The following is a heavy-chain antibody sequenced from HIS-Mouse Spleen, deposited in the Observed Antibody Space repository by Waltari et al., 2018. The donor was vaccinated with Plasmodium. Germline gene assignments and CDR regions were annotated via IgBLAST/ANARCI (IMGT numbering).Heavy chain of an antibody. J-gene: IGHJ4*02. D-gene: IGHD3-9*01. V-gene: IGHV3-30*18. CDR2: ISYDGSNK. CDR1: GFTFSSPG. Sequence: QVQLVESGGGVVRPGSSLSLSCAALGFTFSSPGMYWVRQDPGKGLEWVAVISYDGSNKYYADSVKGRFTISRDNSKNTLYLQMNSLRAEDTAVYYCAKGILTGAYYFDYWGQGTLVTVSS. CDR3: AKGILTGAYYFDY.